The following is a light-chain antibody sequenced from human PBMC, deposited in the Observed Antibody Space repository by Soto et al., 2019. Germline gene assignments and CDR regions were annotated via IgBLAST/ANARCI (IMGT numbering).Light chain of an antibody. Sequence: DLPMTQSPSSLSASVGDRVTITCRASQSITNYLNWYQQKPGKAPKLLIYAASNLQSGVPSRFSGSGSGTDFTLTISSLQPEDFATYYCQQSYSAPLTFGGGTKVEI. J-gene: IGKJ4*01. V-gene: IGKV1-39*01. CDR1: QSITNY. CDR3: QQSYSAPLT. CDR2: AAS.